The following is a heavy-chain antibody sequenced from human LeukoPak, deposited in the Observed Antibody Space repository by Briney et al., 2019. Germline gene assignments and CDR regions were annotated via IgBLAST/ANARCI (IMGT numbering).Heavy chain of an antibody. J-gene: IGHJ2*01. Sequence: PSETLSLTCTVSGGSISSYYWSWIRQPPGKGLEGIGYIYYSGNTNYNPSLKSRVSISIDTPKNQFSLQLSSVTAADTAVYYCARDRDSSGLRDFDLWGRGTLVTVSA. D-gene: IGHD3-22*01. CDR1: GGSISSYY. CDR2: IYYSGNT. CDR3: ARDRDSSGLRDFDL. V-gene: IGHV4-59*01.